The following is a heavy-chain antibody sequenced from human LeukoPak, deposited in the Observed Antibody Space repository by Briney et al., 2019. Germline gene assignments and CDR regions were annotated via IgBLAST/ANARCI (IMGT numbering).Heavy chain of an antibody. Sequence: ASVKVSCKASGYTFTSYGISWVRQAPGQGLEWMGWISAYNGNTNYAQKLQGRVTMTTDTSTSTAYMELRSLRSDDTAVYYCARYVRTNYDFWSGYSGSPSYYFDYWGQGTLVTVSS. CDR3: ARYVRTNYDFWSGYSGSPSYYFDY. CDR2: ISAYNGNT. CDR1: GYTFTSYG. J-gene: IGHJ4*02. V-gene: IGHV1-18*01. D-gene: IGHD3-3*01.